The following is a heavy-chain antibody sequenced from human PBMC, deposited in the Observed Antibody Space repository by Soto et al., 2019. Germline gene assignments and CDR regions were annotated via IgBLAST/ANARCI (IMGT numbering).Heavy chain of an antibody. CDR2: INPNGGAT. CDR3: ARESGGATATLDYYYFYMDV. V-gene: IGHV1-2*02. Sequence: QVQLVQSGAEVKKPGASVKVSCKTSGDSFSAYYLHWVRQAPGQGLEWLGWINPNGGATKYAQKFRGRVDMTTDTSISTAYLELTSLRSDDTAIYYCARESGGATATLDYYYFYMDVWGKGTTVTVSS. D-gene: IGHD1-26*01. J-gene: IGHJ6*03. CDR1: GDSFSAYY.